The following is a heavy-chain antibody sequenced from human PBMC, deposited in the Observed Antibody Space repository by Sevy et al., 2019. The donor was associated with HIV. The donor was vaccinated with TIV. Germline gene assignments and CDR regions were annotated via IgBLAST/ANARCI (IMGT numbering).Heavy chain of an antibody. V-gene: IGHV3-23*01. D-gene: IGHD6-13*01. CDR2: ISGSTIDT. Sequence: GGSLRLSCAASGFTFGNYAMNWVRQAPGKGLEWVSSISGSTIDTSYANSVKGRFTNSRDNSQNTLYLEMNSLRAEDTAVDYCAKDRTYSLSWYYLDHLGQGTLVTVSS. CDR1: GFTFGNYA. CDR3: AKDRTYSLSWYYLDH. J-gene: IGHJ4*02.